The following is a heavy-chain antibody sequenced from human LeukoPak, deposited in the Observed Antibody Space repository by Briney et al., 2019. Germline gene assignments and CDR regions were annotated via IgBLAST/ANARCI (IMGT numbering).Heavy chain of an antibody. Sequence: SVKVSCKASGGTFSSYAISWVRQAPGQGLEWMGGIIPIFGTANYAQKFQGRVTITADESTSTAYMELSSLRSEDAAVYYCTRAFSPGYSSGWYAAAYWGQGTLVTVSS. J-gene: IGHJ4*02. CDR3: TRAFSPGYSSGWYAAAY. V-gene: IGHV1-69*01. CDR2: IIPIFGTA. D-gene: IGHD6-19*01. CDR1: GGTFSSYA.